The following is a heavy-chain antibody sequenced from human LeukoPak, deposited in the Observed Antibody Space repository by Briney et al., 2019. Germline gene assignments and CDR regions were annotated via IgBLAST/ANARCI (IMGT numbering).Heavy chain of an antibody. CDR3: ARGPPRGKYYYMDV. CDR1: GFTFSSFD. CDR2: IGIASDT. V-gene: IGHV3-13*01. D-gene: IGHD1-1*01. J-gene: IGHJ6*03. Sequence: GGSLRLSCAASGFTFSSFDMHWVRQPTGQGLEWVSTIGIASDTYYPGSVEGRFTLSRDSAKNSLYLQMNSLTAGDTAVYYCARGPPRGKYYYMDVWGKGTTVTVSS.